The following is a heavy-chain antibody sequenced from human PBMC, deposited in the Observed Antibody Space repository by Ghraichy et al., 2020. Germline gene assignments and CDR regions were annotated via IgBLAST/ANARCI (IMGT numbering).Heavy chain of an antibody. J-gene: IGHJ4*01. D-gene: IGHD3-10*01. CDR3: AKDRVDTMVRGVIIPIDY. V-gene: IGHV3-23*01. Sequence: LSLTCAASGFTFSTYAMSWVRQAPGKGLEWVSAISGGGGSTYYADSVKGRFTITRDNSKNTLYLQMNGLRAEDTAVYYCAKDRVDTMVRGVIIPIDYWGHGTLVTVSS. CDR2: ISGGGGST. CDR1: GFTFSTYA.